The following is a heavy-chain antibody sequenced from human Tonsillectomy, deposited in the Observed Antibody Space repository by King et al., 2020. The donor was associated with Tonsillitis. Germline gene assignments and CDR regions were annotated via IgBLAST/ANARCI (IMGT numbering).Heavy chain of an antibody. J-gene: IGHJ3*02. CDR2: INWNSAYI. D-gene: IGHD5-24*01. CDR3: AKGVMAVVDAFDI. Sequence: QLVQSGGGFVQPGRSLRLSCAASVFTLDDYAMHWVRQAPGKGLEWVSGINWNSAYICYADSVKGRVTISRDNAKNALYLQMNSLRAEDTALYYCAKGVMAVVDAFDIWGKGTMVTVSP. V-gene: IGHV3-9*01. CDR1: VFTLDDYA.